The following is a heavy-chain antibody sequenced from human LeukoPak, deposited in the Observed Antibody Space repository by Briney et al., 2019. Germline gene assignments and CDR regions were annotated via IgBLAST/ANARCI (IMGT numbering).Heavy chain of an antibody. J-gene: IGHJ4*02. V-gene: IGHV3-53*01. D-gene: IGHD6-13*01. CDR2: IYSADSA. Sequence: GGSLRLSCAASGFTVSRNYMSWVRQAPGKGLEWVSVIYSADSAYYADSVRGRFTISRDNSKNTLYLQMNSLRADDTAVYYCAKAAGPLYDSRGVRQLVRWGVDYWGQGTLVTVSS. CDR3: AKAAGPLYDSRGVRQLVRWGVDY. CDR1: GFTVSRNY.